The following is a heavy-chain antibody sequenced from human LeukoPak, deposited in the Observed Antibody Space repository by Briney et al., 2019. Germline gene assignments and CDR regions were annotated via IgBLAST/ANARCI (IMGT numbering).Heavy chain of an antibody. D-gene: IGHD6-19*01. CDR1: GATLHSFA. Sequence: SGGSPRLSCAASGATLHSFAMSWVRQAPGKGLEWLAVTSGTEDSTDYADSVRGRFIISTDSSKKSLYLQMNSLRAEDTAVYYCTTDLMTGFSSGWYFGYWGLGTLVTVSS. J-gene: IGHJ4*02. V-gene: IGHV3-23*01. CDR3: TTDLMTGFSSGWYFGY. CDR2: TSGTEDST.